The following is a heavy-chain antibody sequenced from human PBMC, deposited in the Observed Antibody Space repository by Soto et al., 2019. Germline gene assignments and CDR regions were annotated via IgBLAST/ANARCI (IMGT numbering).Heavy chain of an antibody. CDR3: GRATQAATPHSDFDV. CDR1: GTSIKNSNYF. J-gene: IGHJ4*02. V-gene: IGHV4-39*02. CDR2: VYSTGGT. Sequence: PSETLSLTCTVSGTSIKNSNYFWGWIRQSPGKGLEFVGSVYSTGGTYYNPSLKNRLTVSVHTSQNQFSLTLKSVTAADSAVYYCGRATQAATPHSDFDVWGQGTLVTSPQ. D-gene: IGHD2-15*01.